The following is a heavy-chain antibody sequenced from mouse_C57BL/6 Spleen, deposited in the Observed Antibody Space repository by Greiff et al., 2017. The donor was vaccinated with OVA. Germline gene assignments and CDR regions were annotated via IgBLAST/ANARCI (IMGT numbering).Heavy chain of an antibody. Sequence: EVKLMESEGGLVQPGSSMKLSCTASGFTFSDYYMAWVRQVPEKGLEWVANINYDGSSTYYLDSLKSRFIISRDNAKNSLYLQMSSLKSEDTATYYCARVITTVVATPYFDYWGQGTTLTVSS. D-gene: IGHD1-1*01. CDR2: INYDGSST. CDR3: ARVITTVVATPYFDY. V-gene: IGHV5-16*01. J-gene: IGHJ2*01. CDR1: GFTFSDYY.